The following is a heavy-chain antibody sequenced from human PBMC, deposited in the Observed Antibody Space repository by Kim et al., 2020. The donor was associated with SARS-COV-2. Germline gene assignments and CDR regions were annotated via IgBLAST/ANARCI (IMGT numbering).Heavy chain of an antibody. J-gene: IGHJ3*02. CDR2: IYYSGST. D-gene: IGHD1-26*01. V-gene: IGHV4-59*13. CDR3: ARAVGSIVGATEAFDI. Sequence: SETLSLTCTVSGGSISSYYWSWIRQPPGKGLEWIGYIYYSGSTNYNPSLKSRVTISVATSKNQFSLKLSSVTAADTAVYYCARAVGSIVGATEAFDIWGQGTMVTVSS. CDR1: GGSISSYY.